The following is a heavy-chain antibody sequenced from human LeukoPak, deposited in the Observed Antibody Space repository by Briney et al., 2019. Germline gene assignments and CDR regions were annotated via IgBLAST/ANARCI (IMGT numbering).Heavy chain of an antibody. CDR2: ISGSGGST. V-gene: IGHV3-23*01. Sequence: GGSLRLSCAASGFTFSSYAMSWVRQAPGKGLEWVSAISGSGGSTYYADSVKGRFTISRDNSKNTLYLQMNSLRAEDTAVYYCAKGPGFQPIWTGYYNWWGQGTLVTVSS. D-gene: IGHD3-9*01. CDR3: AKGPGFQPIWTGYYNW. CDR1: GFTFSSYA. J-gene: IGHJ4*02.